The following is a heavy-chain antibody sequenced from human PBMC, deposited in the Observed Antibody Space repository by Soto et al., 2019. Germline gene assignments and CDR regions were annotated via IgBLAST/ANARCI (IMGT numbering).Heavy chain of an antibody. V-gene: IGHV1-69*13. D-gene: IGHD3-10*01. CDR3: ASLLWFGELRYYGMDV. CDR1: GYTFTSYA. Sequence: SVKVSCKASGYTFTSYAMHWVRQAPGQRLEWMGGIIPIFGTANYAQKFQGRVTITADESTSTAYMELSSLRSEDTAVYYCASLLWFGELRYYGMDVWGQGTTVTVSS. CDR2: IIPIFGTA. J-gene: IGHJ6*02.